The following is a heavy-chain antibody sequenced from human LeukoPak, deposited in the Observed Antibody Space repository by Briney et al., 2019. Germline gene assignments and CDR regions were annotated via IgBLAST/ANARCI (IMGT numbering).Heavy chain of an antibody. CDR3: AKRGVVIRVILVGFHKEAYYFDS. CDR1: GITLSNYG. Sequence: PGGSLRLSCAVSGITLSNYGMSWVHQAPGKGLEWVAGTSDSGGRTNYADSVKGRFTISRDNPKNTLILQMNSLRPEDTAVYLCAKRGVVIRVILVGFHKEAYYFDSWGQGALVTVSS. V-gene: IGHV3-23*01. J-gene: IGHJ4*02. D-gene: IGHD3-22*01. CDR2: TSDSGGRT.